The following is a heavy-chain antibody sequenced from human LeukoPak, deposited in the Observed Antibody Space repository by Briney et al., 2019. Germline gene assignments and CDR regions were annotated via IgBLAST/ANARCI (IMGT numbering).Heavy chain of an antibody. CDR1: GFTFSSYS. D-gene: IGHD3-22*01. CDR3: AKGYDSSGYSAAWFDP. CDR2: ISSSSSYI. V-gene: IGHV3-21*04. J-gene: IGHJ5*02. Sequence: GGSLRLSCAASGFTFSSYSMNWVRQAPGKGLEWVSSISSSSSYIYYADSVKGRFTISRDNAKNSLYLQMNSLRAEDTAVYYCAKGYDSSGYSAAWFDPWGQGTLVTVSS.